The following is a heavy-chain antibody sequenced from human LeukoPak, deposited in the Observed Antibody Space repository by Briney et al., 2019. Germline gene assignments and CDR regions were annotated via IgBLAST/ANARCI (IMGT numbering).Heavy chain of an antibody. CDR3: ARARTYRTSLPGDWIDT. CDR2: IWHSGST. Sequence: TSETLSLTCTVSGYSISSGYYWGWVRQSPGKGLEWIGRIWHSGSTSYNPSLKSRVTMSLDTSSNQFFLKLNSVTAADTALYYCARARTYRTSLPGDWIDTWGQGTLVTVSS. D-gene: IGHD3-16*01. J-gene: IGHJ5*02. CDR1: GYSISSGYY. V-gene: IGHV4-38-2*02.